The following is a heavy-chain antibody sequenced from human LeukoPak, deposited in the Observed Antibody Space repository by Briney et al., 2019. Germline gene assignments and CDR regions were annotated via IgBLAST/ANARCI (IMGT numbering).Heavy chain of an antibody. D-gene: IGHD3-16*01. Sequence: ASVKVSCKASGYSFTSYGISWVRQAPGQGLEWMGWSSAYNGNTNYAQKLQGRVTMTTDTSTSTAYMELRSLRSDDTAVYYCARGPYIWPSGVNYYYYYYMDVWGKGTTVTVSS. CDR2: SSAYNGNT. CDR3: ARGPYIWPSGVNYYYYYYMDV. V-gene: IGHV1-18*01. J-gene: IGHJ6*03. CDR1: GYSFTSYG.